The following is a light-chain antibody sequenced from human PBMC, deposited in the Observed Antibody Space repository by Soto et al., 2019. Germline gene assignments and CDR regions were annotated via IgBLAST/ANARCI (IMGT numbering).Light chain of an antibody. J-gene: IGKJ4*01. Sequence: DIFMIQSPTTRSVSPVAIATLSCRASQSVSSNLAWYQQKPGQAPRLVIYDIFTRATGVPTRISGSGSGTEFTLTISSLQSEDFAVYYCQQYNSWPLTFGGGTKVDIK. CDR2: DIF. V-gene: IGKV3D-15*01. CDR3: QQYNSWPLT. CDR1: QSVSSN.